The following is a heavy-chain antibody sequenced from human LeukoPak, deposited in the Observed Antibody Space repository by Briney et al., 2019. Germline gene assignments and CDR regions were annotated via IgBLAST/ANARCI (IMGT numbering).Heavy chain of an antibody. Sequence: SETLSLTCIVSGGSISSSSYYWGWIRQPPGEGLEWIGSIYYSGSTYYNPSFKSRVTISVDTSKNRFSLKLSSVTAADTAVYYCARHKGAQYSDYWGQGSLVTVSS. CDR3: ARHKGAQYSDY. CDR2: IYYSGST. CDR1: GGSISSSSYY. V-gene: IGHV4-39*01. J-gene: IGHJ4*02. D-gene: IGHD2/OR15-2a*01.